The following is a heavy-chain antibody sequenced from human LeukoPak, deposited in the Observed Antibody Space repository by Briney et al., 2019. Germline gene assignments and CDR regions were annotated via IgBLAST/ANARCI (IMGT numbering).Heavy chain of an antibody. V-gene: IGHV1-2*02. CDR3: ARPLRSQRGYRGYDFDYFDY. CDR1: GYTFTDYY. J-gene: IGHJ4*02. Sequence: GASVKVSCKASGYTFTDYYMHWVRQAPGQGLEWMGWINPNILGTSYAQKLQGRVTMTRDTSTSTFYMELTSLTPDDTAVYFCARPLRSQRGYRGYDFDYFDYWGQGTLVTVSS. CDR2: INPNILGT. D-gene: IGHD5-12*01.